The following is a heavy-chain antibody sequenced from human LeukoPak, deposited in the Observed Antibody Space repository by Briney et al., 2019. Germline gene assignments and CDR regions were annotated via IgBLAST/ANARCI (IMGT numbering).Heavy chain of an antibody. CDR1: GGSISNYY. J-gene: IGHJ5*02. CDR3: ARRGSFNWSDP. Sequence: PSETLSLTCTVSGGSISNYYWNWIRQPPGKGLEWIGYIYYSGTTNYNPSLKSRVTISVDTSKNQFSLKLSSVTAADTAVYYCARRGSFNWSDPWGQGTLVTVSS. CDR2: IYYSGTT. D-gene: IGHD3-10*01. V-gene: IGHV4-59*01.